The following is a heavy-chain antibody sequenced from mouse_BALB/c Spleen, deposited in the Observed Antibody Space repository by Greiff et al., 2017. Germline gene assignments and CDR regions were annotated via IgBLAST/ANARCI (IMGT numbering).Heavy chain of an antibody. V-gene: IGHV2-9*02. J-gene: IGHJ4*01. CDR1: GFSLTSYG. CDR2: IWAGGST. CDR3: ARDPYGNYAMDY. D-gene: IGHD2-1*01. Sequence: VNLVESGPGLVAPSQSLSITCTVSGFSLTSYGVHWVRQPPGKGLEWLGVIWAGGSTNYNSALMSRLSISKDNSKSQVFLKMNSLQTDDTAMYYCARDPYGNYAMDYWGQGTSVTVSS.